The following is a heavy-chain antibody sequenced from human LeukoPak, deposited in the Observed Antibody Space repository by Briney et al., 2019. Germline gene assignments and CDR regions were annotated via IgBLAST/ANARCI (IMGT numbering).Heavy chain of an antibody. D-gene: IGHD3-10*01. CDR1: GGSIGSSAYY. Sequence: SETLSLTCTVSGGSIGSSAYYWGWIRQPPGKGLEWIGEIYHSGSTNYNPSLKSRVTISVDKSKNQFSLKLSSVTAADTAVYYCATVSAFFYDSGSYYTFDYWGQGTLVTVSS. V-gene: IGHV4-39*07. CDR2: IYHSGST. J-gene: IGHJ4*02. CDR3: ATVSAFFYDSGSYYTFDY.